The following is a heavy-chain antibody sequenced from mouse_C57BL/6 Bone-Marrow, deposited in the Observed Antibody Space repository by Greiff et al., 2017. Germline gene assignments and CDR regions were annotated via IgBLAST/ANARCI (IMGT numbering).Heavy chain of an antibody. CDR3: AIYDGYAWFAY. D-gene: IGHD2-3*01. J-gene: IGHJ3*01. Sequence: VQLQESGAELVRPGTSVKMSCKASGYTFTNYWIGWAKQRPGHGLEWIGDIYPGGGCTNYNEKFKGKATLTADKSSSTAYMQFSSRTSEDSAIYYCAIYDGYAWFAYWGQGTLVTVSA. V-gene: IGHV1-63*01. CDR2: IYPGGGCT. CDR1: GYTFTNYW.